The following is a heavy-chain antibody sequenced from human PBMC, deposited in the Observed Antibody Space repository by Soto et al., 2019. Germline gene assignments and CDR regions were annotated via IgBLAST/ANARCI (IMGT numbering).Heavy chain of an antibody. Sequence: SETLSLTCAVYGGSFSGYYWSWIRQPPGKGLEWIGEINHSGSTNYNPSLKSRVTISVDTSKNQFSLKLSSVTAADTAVYYCARGIYGATPTHPYYFDYWGQGTLVTVSS. CDR2: INHSGST. CDR1: GGSFSGYY. D-gene: IGHD2-15*01. J-gene: IGHJ4*02. CDR3: ARGIYGATPTHPYYFDY. V-gene: IGHV4-34*01.